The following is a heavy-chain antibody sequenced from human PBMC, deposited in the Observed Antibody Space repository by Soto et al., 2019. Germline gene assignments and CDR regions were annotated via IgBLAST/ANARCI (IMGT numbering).Heavy chain of an antibody. Sequence: PGGSLRLSCAASGFPFSSTDMSWVRQAPGKGLEWVSTILDTGTTVFYADSVKGRFTVSRDNSNNTLYVQMNNLRADDTAVYYCVKNSGWFNTWGQGALLTVSS. CDR1: GFPFSSTD. J-gene: IGHJ5*02. D-gene: IGHD3-10*01. V-gene: IGHV3-23*01. CDR2: ILDTGTTV. CDR3: VKNSGWFNT.